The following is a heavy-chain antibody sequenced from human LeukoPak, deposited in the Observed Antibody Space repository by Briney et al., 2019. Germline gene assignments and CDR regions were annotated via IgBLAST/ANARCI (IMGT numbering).Heavy chain of an antibody. Sequence: ASVKVSCKASGYTFTSYGISWVRQAPGQGLEWMGWISAYNGNTNYAQKLQGRVNMTTDKSTSTAYMALRSLRSDDTAVYYCARNKEGKSLDYWGQGTLVTVSS. V-gene: IGHV1-18*01. J-gene: IGHJ4*02. CDR3: ARNKEGKSLDY. CDR1: GYTFTSYG. CDR2: ISAYNGNT.